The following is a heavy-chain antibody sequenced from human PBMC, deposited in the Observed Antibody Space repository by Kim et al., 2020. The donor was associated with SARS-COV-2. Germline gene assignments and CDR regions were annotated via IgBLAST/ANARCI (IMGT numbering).Heavy chain of an antibody. Sequence: SETLSLTCTVSGDSINSRFCYWGWIRQSPEKGLEWIGNIYFTGTTFYNPSLESRLTISLDTSKNQFSLKLTSVSAAETGVYYCTRREYDSGSLGDWGQGALVIVSS. CDR3: TRREYDSGSLGD. CDR2: IYFTGTT. CDR1: GDSINSRFCY. J-gene: IGHJ4*02. D-gene: IGHD3-10*01. V-gene: IGHV4-39*01.